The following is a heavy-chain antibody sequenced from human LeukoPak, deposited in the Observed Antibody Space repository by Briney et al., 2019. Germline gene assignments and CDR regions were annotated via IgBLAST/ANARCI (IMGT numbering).Heavy chain of an antibody. Sequence: GASVKVSCKASGGTFSSYAISWVRQAPGQGLEWMGRIIPIFGTANYAQKFQGRVTITTDESTSTAYMELSSLRSEDTAVYYCARDLSYEIDYWGQGTLVTVSS. V-gene: IGHV1-69*05. CDR3: ARDLSYEIDY. CDR2: IIPIFGTA. D-gene: IGHD5-18*01. CDR1: GGTFSSYA. J-gene: IGHJ4*02.